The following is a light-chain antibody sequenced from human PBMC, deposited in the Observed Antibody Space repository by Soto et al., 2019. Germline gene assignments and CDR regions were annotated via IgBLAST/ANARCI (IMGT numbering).Light chain of an antibody. Sequence: QYALTQPRSVSGSPGQSVTISCTGTSSDVGGYDYVSWYQQHPGKAPKLMIYDVTKRPSGVPDRFSGSKSGNTASLTISGLQTEDEADYYCCSYAGSHTWVFGGGTQLTVL. CDR3: CSYAGSHTWV. CDR1: SSDVGGYDY. J-gene: IGLJ7*01. CDR2: DVT. V-gene: IGLV2-11*01.